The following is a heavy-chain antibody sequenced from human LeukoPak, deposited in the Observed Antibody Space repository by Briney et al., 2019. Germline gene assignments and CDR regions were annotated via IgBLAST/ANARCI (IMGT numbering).Heavy chain of an antibody. V-gene: IGHV4-38-2*02. CDR3: ARQVATKREWAFDV. Sequence: MTSETLSLTCTVSGYFSTSYYWGWIRQPPGKGLEWIASIRHDGHTYYNASLKSQVTISIDMSRNQFSLKLNSLTAADTAVYYCARQVATKREWAFDVWGQGTMVTVSS. J-gene: IGHJ3*01. D-gene: IGHD5-12*01. CDR2: IRHDGHT. CDR1: GYFSTSYY.